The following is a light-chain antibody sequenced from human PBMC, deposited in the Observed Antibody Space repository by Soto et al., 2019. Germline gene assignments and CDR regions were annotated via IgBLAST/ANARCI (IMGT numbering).Light chain of an antibody. CDR2: KAS. CDR3: QYWDDYSWT. CDR1: QSITDW. Sequence: DIQMTQSPSTRSASVGDRVTITGRVSQSITDWLAWYQQKPGKAPKFLIYKASNLEGGVPSRFSGSGSGTEFTLTISSVQPDDFATYYCQYWDDYSWTFGQGTKVEIK. J-gene: IGKJ1*01. V-gene: IGKV1-5*03.